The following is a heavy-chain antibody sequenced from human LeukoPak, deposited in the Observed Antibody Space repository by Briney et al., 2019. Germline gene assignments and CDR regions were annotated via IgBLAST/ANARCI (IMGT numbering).Heavy chain of an antibody. CDR3: AGRSRDGYSSFDY. CDR2: IYTSGST. CDR1: GGSISGGSYY. Sequence: SETLSLTCTVSGGSISGGSYYWSWIRQPAGKGLEWIGRIYTSGSTNYNPSLKSRVTISVDTSKNQFSLKLSSVTAADTAVYYCAGRSRDGYSSFDYWGQGTLVTVSS. D-gene: IGHD5-24*01. V-gene: IGHV4-61*02. J-gene: IGHJ4*02.